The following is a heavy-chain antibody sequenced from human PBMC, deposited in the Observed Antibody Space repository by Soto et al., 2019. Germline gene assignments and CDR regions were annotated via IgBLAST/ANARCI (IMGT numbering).Heavy chain of an antibody. CDR1: GGSFSSYY. V-gene: IGHV4-59*01. CDR3: ARGPEQWLVDDAFDI. CDR2: IYYSGST. Sequence: SETLSLTCAVYGGSFSSYYWSWIRQPPGKGLEWIGYIYYSGSTNYNPSLKSRVTISVDTSKNQFSLKLSSVTAADTAVYYCARGPEQWLVDDAFDIWGQGTMVTVSS. J-gene: IGHJ3*02. D-gene: IGHD6-19*01.